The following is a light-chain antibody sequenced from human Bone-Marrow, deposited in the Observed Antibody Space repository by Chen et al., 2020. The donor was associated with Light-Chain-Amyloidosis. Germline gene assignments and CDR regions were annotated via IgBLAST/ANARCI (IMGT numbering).Light chain of an antibody. CDR1: SSDVGSYNL. V-gene: IGLV2-23*02. J-gene: IGLJ2*01. CDR3: YSYAGSSTV. CDR2: EVS. Sequence: QSALTQPASVSGSPGQSITISCTGTSSDVGSYNLVSWYQQHPGKAPKLMIYEVSKRPSGVSNRFSGSMSGNAASLTISGLQAEDEADYYCYSYAGSSTVFGVGTKLTVL.